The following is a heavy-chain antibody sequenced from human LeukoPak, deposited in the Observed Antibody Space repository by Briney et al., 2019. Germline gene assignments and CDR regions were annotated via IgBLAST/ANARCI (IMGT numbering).Heavy chain of an antibody. Sequence: SETLSLTCTVSDGSIRNYYWNWIRQSPGKGLEWIGYIYYSGTTKYNPSLKSRVTISIDTSKSQFSLNLSSVTAADTAVYYCARHRSIEGPYRDDVDYWGQGTLVTVSS. J-gene: IGHJ4*02. CDR2: IYYSGTT. CDR1: DGSIRNYY. CDR3: ARHRSIEGPYRDDVDY. D-gene: IGHD4-17*01. V-gene: IGHV4-59*08.